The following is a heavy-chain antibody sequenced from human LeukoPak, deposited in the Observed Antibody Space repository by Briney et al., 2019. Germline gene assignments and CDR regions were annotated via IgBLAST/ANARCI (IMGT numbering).Heavy chain of an antibody. J-gene: IGHJ3*01. CDR1: GFTFCAHA. CDR2: ISWNGGET. CDR3: TKGGGSISGVVTGDAFDV. D-gene: IGHD3-3*01. V-gene: IGHV3-9*01. Sequence: GGSLRLSCAASGFTFCAHAMHWVRLVPGKGLEWVSGISWNGGETGYTDSVKDRFTISRDNSKKLLYLQVNSLRAEDTALYYCTKGGGSISGVVTGDAFDVWGQGTMVTVSS.